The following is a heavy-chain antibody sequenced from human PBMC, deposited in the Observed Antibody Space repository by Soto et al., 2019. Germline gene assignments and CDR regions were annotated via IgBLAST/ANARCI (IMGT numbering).Heavy chain of an antibody. J-gene: IGHJ4*02. V-gene: IGHV3-30-3*01. D-gene: IGHD1-26*01. CDR1: GFTFSGHA. CDR3: GGDDAVGGTRGTIDY. CDR2: ISNDGTYR. Sequence: QVQLVESGGGVVQPGTSLRLSCAASGFTFSGHAMHWVRQAPGKGLDWVAAISNDGTYRVYADSVKGRFTMSRDNSKNTVDLQRDSLRVEDTAVYKCGGDDAVGGTRGTIDYWGQVTQVTVAS.